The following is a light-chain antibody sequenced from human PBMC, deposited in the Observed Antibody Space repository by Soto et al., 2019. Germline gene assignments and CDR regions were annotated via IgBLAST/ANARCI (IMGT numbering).Light chain of an antibody. CDR3: QQYGSSPPIT. Sequence: EVVLTQSPGTLSLSQGERATLSCRASQSVSSSYLAWYQQKPGQAPRLLIYGASSRATGIPDRFSGSGSGTDFTLTISRPEPEDFAVYYCQQYGSSPPITFGQGTRLEIK. CDR2: GAS. CDR1: QSVSSSY. J-gene: IGKJ5*01. V-gene: IGKV3-20*01.